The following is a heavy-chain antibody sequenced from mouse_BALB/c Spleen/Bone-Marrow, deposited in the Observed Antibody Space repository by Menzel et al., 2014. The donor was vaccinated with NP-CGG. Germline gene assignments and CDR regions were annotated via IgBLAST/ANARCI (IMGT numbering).Heavy chain of an antibody. J-gene: IGHJ3*01. CDR3: ARHGDYYGSSLFAY. CDR2: INSDGGST. D-gene: IGHD1-1*01. CDR1: EYEFPSHD. V-gene: IGHV5-2*01. Sequence: DVMLVEPGGGLVQPGESLKLSCESNEYEFPSHDMSWVRKTPEKRLELVAAINSDGGSTYYPDTMERRFIISRDNSKKTLYLQMSSLRSEDTAFYYCARHGDYYGSSLFAYWGQGTLVTVSA.